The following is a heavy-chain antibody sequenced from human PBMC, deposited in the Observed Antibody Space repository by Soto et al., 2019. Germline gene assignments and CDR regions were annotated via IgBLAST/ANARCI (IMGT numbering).Heavy chain of an antibody. CDR1: GVNFRSYA. D-gene: IGHD3-16*01. CDR2: ISGGGRST. J-gene: IGHJ4*02. Sequence: GGSLRLSCAASGVNFRSYAMTWVRQAPGKGLEWVSAISGGGRSTNYADSVKGRFTISRDNSKNTLYLLMNSLRVEDTAVYYCAKNQAGIMILPIPFDYWGQGTLVTVSS. CDR3: AKNQAGIMILPIPFDY. V-gene: IGHV3-23*01.